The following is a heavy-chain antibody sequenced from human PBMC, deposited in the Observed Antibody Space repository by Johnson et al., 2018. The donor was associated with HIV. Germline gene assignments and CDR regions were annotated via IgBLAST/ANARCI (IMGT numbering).Heavy chain of an antibody. Sequence: QVQLVESGGGVVQPGRSLRLSCAASRFTFSSYAMHCVRQAPGKGLEWVAVISYDGSYKYYADSVKGRFIISRDKSNNMLFLQMNSLLRTEDTAMYYCARVRAGAFDIWGRGTMVTVAS. V-gene: IGHV3-30*03. CDR3: ARVRAGAFDI. CDR2: ISYDGSYK. D-gene: IGHD3-10*01. J-gene: IGHJ3*02. CDR1: RFTFSSYA.